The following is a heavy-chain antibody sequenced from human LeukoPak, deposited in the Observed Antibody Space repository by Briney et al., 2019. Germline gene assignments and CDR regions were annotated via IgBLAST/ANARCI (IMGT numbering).Heavy chain of an antibody. CDR3: ARGGSSGFYNHFDS. J-gene: IGHJ4*02. CDR2: ISGRGGTT. D-gene: IGHD3-22*01. V-gene: IGHV3-23*01. CDR1: ALTFSSYA. Sequence: GGSLRLSCATSALTFSSYAMSWVRQAPGKGLDWVSTISGRGGTTYYADSVKGRVTISRDNSKNTLYLQMKSLRAEDTAVYYCARGGSSGFYNHFDSWGQGTLVTVSS.